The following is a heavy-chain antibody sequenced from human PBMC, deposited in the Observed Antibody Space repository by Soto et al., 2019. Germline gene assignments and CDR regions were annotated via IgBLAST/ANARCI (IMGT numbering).Heavy chain of an antibody. D-gene: IGHD6-19*01. CDR3: ARDPFNGWYVKLFDE. J-gene: IGHJ4*02. V-gene: IGHV3-48*02. CDR1: GFSFSTSP. Sequence: EVQLVESGGGLVQPGGSLRLSCAASGFSFSTSPMHWVRQAPGKGLEWVSYIGGRTSTTYYSDSVKGRFTISRDNSRNTFYLQMNSLRDDDTALYYCARDPFNGWYVKLFDEWGQGTLVTVSS. CDR2: IGGRTSTT.